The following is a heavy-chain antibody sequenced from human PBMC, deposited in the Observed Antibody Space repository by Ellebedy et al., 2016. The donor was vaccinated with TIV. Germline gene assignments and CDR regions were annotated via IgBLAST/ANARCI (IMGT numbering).Heavy chain of an antibody. J-gene: IGHJ4*02. D-gene: IGHD6-6*01. CDR2: IRGSGGST. V-gene: IGHV3-23*01. Sequence: GGSLRLXXAASGFTFSSYAMSWVRQAPGKGLEWVSAIRGSGGSTYYADSVKGRLTISRDSSKNTLSLQMDSLRAEDTAVYYCAKGGSGTRTSTSSSFDHWGQGTLVIVSS. CDR1: GFTFSSYA. CDR3: AKGGSGTRTSTSSSFDH.